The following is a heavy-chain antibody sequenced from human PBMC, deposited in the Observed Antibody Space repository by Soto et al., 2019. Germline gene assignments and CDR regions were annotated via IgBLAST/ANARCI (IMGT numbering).Heavy chain of an antibody. V-gene: IGHV3-30*18. CDR1: GLTFNNSG. CDR3: AKDGARGSVVDP. D-gene: IGHD3-16*01. CDR2: ISNDGSER. J-gene: IGHJ5*02. Sequence: VQLVESGGGVVQPGRSLRLSCVDSGLTFNNSGMHWVRQAPGKGLEWLALISNDGSERYYSEAVKGRFTISRENSKNTLHLQINSLRVEDTAILYWAKDGARGSVVDPWGQGTLVTVSP.